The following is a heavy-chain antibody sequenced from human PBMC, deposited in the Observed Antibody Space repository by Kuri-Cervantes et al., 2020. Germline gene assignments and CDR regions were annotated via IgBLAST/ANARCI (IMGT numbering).Heavy chain of an antibody. V-gene: IGHV3-21*04. CDR1: GFTFSSYS. D-gene: IGHD6-19*01. J-gene: IGHJ4*02. CDR3: AKVSGYNSGWLDY. Sequence: GESLKISCAASGFTFSSYSMNWVRQAPGKGLEWVSSISSGSTYIYYADSVKGRFTISRDHAKNSLYLQMNSLRAEDTALYYCAKVSGYNSGWLDYWGRGTLVTVSS. CDR2: ISSGSTYI.